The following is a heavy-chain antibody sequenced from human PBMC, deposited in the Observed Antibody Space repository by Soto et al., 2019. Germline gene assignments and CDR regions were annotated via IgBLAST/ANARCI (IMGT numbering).Heavy chain of an antibody. CDR3: ARSNGSVSYYTAYYYYYMDV. D-gene: IGHD3-10*01. J-gene: IGHJ6*03. Sequence: PGESLKISCKGSGYSFTSYWIGWVRQMPGKGLEWMGIIYPGDSDTRYSPSFQGQVTISADKSISTAYLQWSSLKASDTAMYYCARSNGSVSYYTAYYYYYMDVWGKGTTVTVSS. CDR2: IYPGDSDT. V-gene: IGHV5-51*01. CDR1: GYSFTSYW.